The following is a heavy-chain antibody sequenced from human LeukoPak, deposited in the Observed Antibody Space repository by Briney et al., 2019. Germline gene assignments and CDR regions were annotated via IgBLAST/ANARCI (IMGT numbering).Heavy chain of an antibody. CDR3: AKDGSWGDYYFYFYIDV. CDR1: GFTFGNSA. J-gene: IGHJ6*03. Sequence: GGSLRLFCEVSGFTFGNSAMSWVRQAPGKGLEWISGISASGHYTYTADSLKGRFTISRDNSKNTLYLQMNSLRAEDTALYYCAKDGSWGDYYFYFYIDVWGEGTTVTVSS. V-gene: IGHV3-23*01. D-gene: IGHD3-16*01. CDR2: ISASGHYT.